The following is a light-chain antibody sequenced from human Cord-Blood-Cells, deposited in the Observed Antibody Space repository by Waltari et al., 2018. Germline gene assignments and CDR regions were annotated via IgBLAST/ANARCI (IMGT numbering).Light chain of an antibody. CDR2: DVS. CDR3: SSYTSSSTYV. V-gene: IGLV2-14*01. J-gene: IGLJ1*01. CDR1: SSDVGGYNY. Sequence: QSALTQPASVSGSPGQSITISCTGTSSDVGGYNYVSCYQQHPGKAPKLMIYDVSKRPSGVSNRFSGSKSGTTASLTISGLQAEDEADYYCSSYTSSSTYVFGTGTKVTVL.